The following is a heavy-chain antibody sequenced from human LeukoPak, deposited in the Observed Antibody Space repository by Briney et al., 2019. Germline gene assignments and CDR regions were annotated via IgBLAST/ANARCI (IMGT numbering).Heavy chain of an antibody. CDR1: GFTFSFYS. V-gene: IGHV3-21*01. CDR3: ARDFVVVPAAMFDY. Sequence: GGSLRLSCAASGFTFSFYSMNWVRQAPGKGLEWVSSISSNSNYIYYADSVEGRFTISRDNAKNSPYLQMNSLRAEDTAVYYCARDFVVVPAAMFDYWGQGTLVTVSS. D-gene: IGHD2-2*01. CDR2: ISSNSNYI. J-gene: IGHJ4*02.